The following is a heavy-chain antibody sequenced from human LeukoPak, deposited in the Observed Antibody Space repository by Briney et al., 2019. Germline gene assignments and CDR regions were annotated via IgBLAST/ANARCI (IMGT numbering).Heavy chain of an antibody. CDR3: ARVDTAMGSFYYYYYYMDV. CDR1: GYTFTGYY. CDR2: INPNSGGT. V-gene: IGHV1-2*06. J-gene: IGHJ6*03. D-gene: IGHD5-18*01. Sequence: ASVKVSCEASGYTFTGYYMHWVRQAPGQGLEWMGRINPNSGGTNYAQKFQGRVTMTRDTSISTAYMELSRLRSDDTAVYYCARVDTAMGSFYYYYYYMDVWGKGTTVTLSS.